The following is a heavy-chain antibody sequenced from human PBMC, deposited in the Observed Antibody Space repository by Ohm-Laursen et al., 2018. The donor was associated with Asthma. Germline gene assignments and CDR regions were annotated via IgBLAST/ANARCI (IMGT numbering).Heavy chain of an antibody. CDR2: ISFHGYNQ. J-gene: IGHJ6*02. CDR1: GFTFSSYG. Sequence: SLRLSCAASGFTFSSYGMHWVRQAPGKGLELVAIISFHGYNQYYTDSVRGRFTISRDNSKNTLYLQMNSLRPEDTAVYYCAKDLESESDILTGYYYYYGMDVWGQGTTVTVSS. D-gene: IGHD3-9*01. CDR3: AKDLESESDILTGYYYYYGMDV. V-gene: IGHV3-30*18.